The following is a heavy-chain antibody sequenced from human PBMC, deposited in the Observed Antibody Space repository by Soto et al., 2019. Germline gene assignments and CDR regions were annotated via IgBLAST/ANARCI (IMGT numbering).Heavy chain of an antibody. D-gene: IGHD3-22*01. Sequence: QTGGSLGIGCAASGFTLEDYAMHGARQAPGKGLEWVSGISWNSGSIGYADSVKGRFTISRDNAKNSLYLQMNSLRAEDTALYYCAKAGVDDSSGYYGLGYWGQGTLVTVSS. V-gene: IGHV3-9*01. CDR1: GFTLEDYA. CDR3: AKAGVDDSSGYYGLGY. CDR2: ISWNSGSI. J-gene: IGHJ4*02.